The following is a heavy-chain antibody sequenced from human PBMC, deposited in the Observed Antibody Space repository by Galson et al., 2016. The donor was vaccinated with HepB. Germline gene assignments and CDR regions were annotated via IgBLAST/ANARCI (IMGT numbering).Heavy chain of an antibody. D-gene: IGHD3-3*01. J-gene: IGHJ6*02. CDR1: GASLSGYF. CDR2: INLSGRV. CDR3: ARHQKKPITLFGVVSEYYYCGLDV. Sequence: SETLSLTCAVSGASLSGYFWSWIRQPPGKGLEWIGEINLSGRVNYNPSLKGRVSISVDTSENQFSLRLSPVTAADRAVYYCARHQKKPITLFGVVSEYYYCGLDVWGQGTTVTVSS. V-gene: IGHV4-34*01.